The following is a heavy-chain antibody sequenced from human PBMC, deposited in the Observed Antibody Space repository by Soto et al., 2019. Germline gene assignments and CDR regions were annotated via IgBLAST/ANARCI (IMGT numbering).Heavy chain of an antibody. CDR2: IYSGGST. D-gene: IGHD3-22*01. CDR3: ARTTSHSSGYYSDY. J-gene: IGHJ4*02. Sequence: EVQLVESGGGLIQPGGSLRLSCAASGFTVSSNYMSWVRQAPGKGLEWVSIIYSGGSTYYADSVKGRFTISRDNSKNTLYLQMNSLRAEDTAVYYCARTTSHSSGYYSDYWGQGTLVTVSS. CDR1: GFTVSSNY. V-gene: IGHV3-53*01.